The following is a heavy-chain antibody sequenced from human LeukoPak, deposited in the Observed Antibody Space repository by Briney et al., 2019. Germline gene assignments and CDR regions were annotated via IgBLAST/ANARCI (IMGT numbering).Heavy chain of an antibody. CDR1: GFTFSSYA. Sequence: GGSLRLSCAASGFTFSSYAMHWVRQAPGKGLEWVAVISYDGSNKYYADSVKGRFTISRDNSKNTLYLQMNSLRAEDTAVYYCAGDRLQWLVRGSYHYWGQGTLVTVSS. J-gene: IGHJ4*02. D-gene: IGHD6-19*01. CDR2: ISYDGSNK. CDR3: AGDRLQWLVRGSYHY. V-gene: IGHV3-30-3*01.